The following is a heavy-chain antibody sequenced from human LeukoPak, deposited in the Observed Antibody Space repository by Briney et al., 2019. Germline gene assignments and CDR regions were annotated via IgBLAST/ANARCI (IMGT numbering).Heavy chain of an antibody. Sequence: GGSLRLSCAASGFTFSSYEMNWVRQAPGKGLEWVSYISSSGSTIYYADSVKGRFTISRDNAKNSLYLQMNSLRAEDTAVYHCARDIRRQQVVDSDLWGQGTLVTVSS. D-gene: IGHD6-13*01. V-gene: IGHV3-48*03. CDR2: ISSSGSTI. J-gene: IGHJ5*02. CDR3: ARDIRRQQVVDSDL. CDR1: GFTFSSYE.